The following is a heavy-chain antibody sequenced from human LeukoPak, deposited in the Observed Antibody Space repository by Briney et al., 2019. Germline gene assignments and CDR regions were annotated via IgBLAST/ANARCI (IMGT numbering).Heavy chain of an antibody. CDR3: AKFGVVVPAADNWFDP. CDR1: GFGFSNYW. CDR2: ISGSGGST. V-gene: IGHV3-23*01. D-gene: IGHD2-2*01. J-gene: IGHJ5*02. Sequence: PGGSRRLSCLGSGFGFSNYWMTWLRQAPGEGLEWVSAISGSGGSTYYADSVKGRFTISRDNSKNTLYLQMNSLRAEDTAVYYCAKFGVVVPAADNWFDPWGQGTLVTVSS.